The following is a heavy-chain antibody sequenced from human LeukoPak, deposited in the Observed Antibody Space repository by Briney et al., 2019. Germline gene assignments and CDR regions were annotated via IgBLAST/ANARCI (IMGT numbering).Heavy chain of an antibody. CDR3: AKRADSSANSFDY. CDR1: GFTFSSYS. Sequence: GGSLRLSCAASGFTFSSYSMNWVRQAPGKGLEWLSYIRSSDSTTYYADSVKGRFTISRDNAKNSLYLQMDSLRVEDTAVYYCAKRADSSANSFDYRGQGTLVTVSS. CDR2: IRSSDSTT. J-gene: IGHJ4*02. D-gene: IGHD3-22*01. V-gene: IGHV3-48*04.